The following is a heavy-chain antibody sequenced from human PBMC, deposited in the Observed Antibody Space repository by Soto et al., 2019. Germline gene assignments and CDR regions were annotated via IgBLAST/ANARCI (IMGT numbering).Heavy chain of an antibody. CDR1: GFAFDTYG. D-gene: IGHD3-10*01. CDR2: MSYDGSKI. Sequence: QVQLVESGGGVIQPGRSLSLSCEASGFAFDTYGMHWIRQGAGQGLEWVATMSYDGSKIYYRDSVRGRFSISRDDSKRTVYLQMNSLRAADTAVYYCAKDRDPYYGHALMDVWGQGTTVTVSS. V-gene: IGHV3-30*18. CDR3: AKDRDPYYGHALMDV. J-gene: IGHJ6*02.